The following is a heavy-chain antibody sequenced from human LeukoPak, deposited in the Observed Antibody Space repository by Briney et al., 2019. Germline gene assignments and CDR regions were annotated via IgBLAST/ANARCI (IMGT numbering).Heavy chain of an antibody. Sequence: ASVKVSCKASGYTFTGYYMHWVRQAPGQGLEWMGWINPNSGGTNYAQKLQGRVTMTTDTSTSTAYMELRSLRSDDTAVYYCARGSTVTTSGTHLYYYYMDVWGKGTTVTVSS. CDR3: ARGSTVTTSGTHLYYYYMDV. D-gene: IGHD4-17*01. CDR2: INPNSGGT. J-gene: IGHJ6*03. CDR1: GYTFTGYY. V-gene: IGHV1-2*02.